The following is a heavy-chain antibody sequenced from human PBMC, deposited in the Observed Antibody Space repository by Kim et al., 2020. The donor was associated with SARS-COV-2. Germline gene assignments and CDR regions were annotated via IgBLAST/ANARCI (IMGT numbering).Heavy chain of an antibody. Sequence: GGSLRLSCAASGFTFSSYGMHWVRQAPGKGLEWVAVISYDGSNKYYADSVKGRFTISRDNSKNTLYLQMNSLRAEDTAVYYCAKEWDYGGSYFLDYWGQGTLVTVSS. CDR1: GFTFSSYG. J-gene: IGHJ4*02. D-gene: IGHD1-26*01. V-gene: IGHV3-30*18. CDR2: ISYDGSNK. CDR3: AKEWDYGGSYFLDY.